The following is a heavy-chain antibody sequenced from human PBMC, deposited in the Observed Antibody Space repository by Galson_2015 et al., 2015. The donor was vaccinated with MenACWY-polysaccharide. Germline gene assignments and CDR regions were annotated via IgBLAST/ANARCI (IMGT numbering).Heavy chain of an antibody. Sequence: SLRLSCAASGFTFTSYAMSWVRQAPGKGLEWDSAIRSSGTNTYYADSVKGRFTVSRDNSKNTLYLQMNSPRAEDTAVYYCAKDSTDFWSVAGRFDHWGQGTLVTVSS. CDR3: AKDSTDFWSVAGRFDH. CDR1: GFTFTSYA. J-gene: IGHJ5*02. V-gene: IGHV3-23*01. CDR2: IRSSGTNT. D-gene: IGHD3-3*01.